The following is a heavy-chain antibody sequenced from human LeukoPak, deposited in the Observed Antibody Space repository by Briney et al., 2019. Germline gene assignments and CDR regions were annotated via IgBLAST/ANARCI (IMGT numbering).Heavy chain of an antibody. Sequence: GGSLGLSCVVSGIPFSDFYMNWIRQAPGKGLEWISYISSSSSYTDYAESVKGRFTISRDNAKSALYLQMNDLRVDDTALYYCAAGTAADYWGQGTLVLVSS. CDR2: ISSSSSYT. CDR3: AAGTAADY. V-gene: IGHV3-11*03. J-gene: IGHJ4*02. D-gene: IGHD6-13*01. CDR1: GIPFSDFY.